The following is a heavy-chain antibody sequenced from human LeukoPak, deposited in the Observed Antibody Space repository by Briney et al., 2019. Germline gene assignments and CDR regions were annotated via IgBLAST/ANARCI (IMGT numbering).Heavy chain of an antibody. CDR1: GYSFTSYW. Sequence: GESLKISCKGSGYSFTSYWITWVRQMPGKGLEWMGRMDPSDSYSNYSPSFQGQVTISADKSISTAYLQWSSLKASDTAMYYCARGGYWSYDSNWFDPWGQGTLVTVSS. V-gene: IGHV5-10-1*04. CDR2: MDPSDSYS. CDR3: ARGGYWSYDSNWFDP. D-gene: IGHD1-7*01. J-gene: IGHJ5*02.